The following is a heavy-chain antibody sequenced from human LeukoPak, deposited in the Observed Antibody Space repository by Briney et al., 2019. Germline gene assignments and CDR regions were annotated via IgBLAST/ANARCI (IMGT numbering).Heavy chain of an antibody. Sequence: SETLSLTCTVSGGSISSYYWSWIRQPAGKGLEWIGRIYTSGSTNYNPSLKSRVTMSVDTSKNQFSLKLSSVTAADTAVYYCARDCWADHQINWFDPWGQGTLVTVSS. J-gene: IGHJ5*02. CDR1: GGSISSYY. CDR3: ARDCWADHQINWFDP. CDR2: IYTSGST. D-gene: IGHD2-21*01. V-gene: IGHV4-4*07.